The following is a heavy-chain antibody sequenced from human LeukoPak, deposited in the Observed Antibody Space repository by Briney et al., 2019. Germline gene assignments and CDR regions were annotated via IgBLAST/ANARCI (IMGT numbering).Heavy chain of an antibody. J-gene: IGHJ1*01. CDR2: ISTRGSTI. CDR1: GFTFSSYE. V-gene: IGHV3-48*03. CDR3: ARSEDGGFQH. D-gene: IGHD2-15*01. Sequence: PGGSLRLSCAASGFTFSSYEMIWVRQAPGKGLEWVSYISTRGSTIYYADSVEGRFTISRDNTKNSLYLQMNSLRAEDTAVYYCARSEDGGFQHWGQGTLVTVSS.